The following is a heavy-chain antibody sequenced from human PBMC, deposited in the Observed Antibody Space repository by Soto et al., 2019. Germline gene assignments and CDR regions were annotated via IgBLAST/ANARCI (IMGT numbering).Heavy chain of an antibody. D-gene: IGHD3-22*01. CDR2: IYHSGST. CDR1: GGSISSGGYS. CDR3: ARDRPLVGSSGYYYYYYGMDV. Sequence: SETLSLTCAVSGGSISSGGYSWGWIRQPPGKGLEWIGYIYHSGSTYYNPSLKSRVTISVDRSKNQFSLKLSSVTAADTAVYYCARDRPLVGSSGYYYYYYGMDVWGQGTTVTVSS. V-gene: IGHV4-30-2*01. J-gene: IGHJ6*02.